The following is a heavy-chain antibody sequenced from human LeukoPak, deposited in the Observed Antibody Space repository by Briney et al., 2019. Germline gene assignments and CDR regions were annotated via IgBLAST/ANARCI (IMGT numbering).Heavy chain of an antibody. CDR3: TRDPKLGYCSGGNCHYYFYYGMDI. V-gene: IGHV3-21*01. D-gene: IGHD2-15*01. CDR2: ISSGSDYI. J-gene: IGHJ6*02. Sequence: KSGGSLRLSCAASGFTFSRYSMNWVRQAPGKGLEWVSSISSGSDYIYYADSVKGRFTISRDNARNSLFLQMNSLRAEDTAVYYCTRDPKLGYCSGGNCHYYFYYGMDIWGQGTTVTVSS. CDR1: GFTFSRYS.